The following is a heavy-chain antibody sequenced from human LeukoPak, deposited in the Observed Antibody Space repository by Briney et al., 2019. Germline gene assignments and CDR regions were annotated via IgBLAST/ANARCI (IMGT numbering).Heavy chain of an antibody. D-gene: IGHD3-16*01. CDR3: ARFRWDVRGGGRLYFQH. CDR1: GGSISSSSYY. CDR2: IYYSGST. J-gene: IGHJ1*01. V-gene: IGHV4-39*01. Sequence: PSETLSLTCTVSGGSISSSSYYWGWIRQPPGKGLEWIGSIYYSGSTYYNPSLKSRVTISVDTSKNQFSLKLSSVTAADTAVYYCARFRWDVRGGGRLYFQHWGQGTLVIVSS.